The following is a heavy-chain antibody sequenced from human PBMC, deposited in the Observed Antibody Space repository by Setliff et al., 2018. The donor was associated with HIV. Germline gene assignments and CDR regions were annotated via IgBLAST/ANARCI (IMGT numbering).Heavy chain of an antibody. V-gene: IGHV4-59*08. CDR2: FANDGST. CDR1: GDAVSPYY. D-gene: IGHD3-10*01. J-gene: IGHJ4*02. Sequence: SETLSLTCNVSGDAVSPYYWSWIRQPPGKGLEWIGYFANDGSTNYNPPLKSRVTISLDTSKNEVSLKPASVTAADTAMYYCTRHLPVYYGSGVSYYFDYWGQGTLVTVSS. CDR3: TRHLPVYYGSGVSYYFDY.